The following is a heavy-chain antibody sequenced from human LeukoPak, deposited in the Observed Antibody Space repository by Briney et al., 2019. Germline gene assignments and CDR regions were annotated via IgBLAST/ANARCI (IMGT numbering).Heavy chain of an antibody. CDR3: ARNYDFWSGYYYYYMDV. V-gene: IGHV3-11*04. CDR2: SSSSGSTI. Sequence: PGGSLRLSCAASGFTFSDYDMSWLRQAPGKGLEWLSYSSSSGSTIYYADSVKGRFTISRDNAKNSLYLQMNSLRAEDTAVYYCARNYDFWSGYYYYYMDVWGKGTTVTVSS. J-gene: IGHJ6*03. D-gene: IGHD3-3*01. CDR1: GFTFSDYD.